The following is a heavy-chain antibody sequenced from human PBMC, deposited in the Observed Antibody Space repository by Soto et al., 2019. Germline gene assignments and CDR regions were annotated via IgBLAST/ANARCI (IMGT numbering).Heavy chain of an antibody. CDR3: AKEESGIAGPLDY. V-gene: IGHV3-23*01. J-gene: IGHJ4*02. D-gene: IGHD6-13*01. CDR2: ISVSGGST. Sequence: EVQLLESGGGLVQPGGSLRLSCAASGFTFSSYAMSWVRQAPGKGLEWVSAISVSGGSTYYADSVKGRFTISRDNSKNTLYLQMNSRGAEDTAVYYGAKEESGIAGPLDYWGQGTLVTVSS. CDR1: GFTFSSYA.